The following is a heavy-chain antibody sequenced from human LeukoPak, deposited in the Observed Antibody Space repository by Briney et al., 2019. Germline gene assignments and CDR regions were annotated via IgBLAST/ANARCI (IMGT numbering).Heavy chain of an antibody. V-gene: IGHV4-39*07. CDR1: GGSISSSSYY. CDR3: ARARDIYGDYVTIYMDV. J-gene: IGHJ6*03. CDR2: IYYSGST. D-gene: IGHD4-17*01. Sequence: PSETLSLTCTVSGGSISSSSYYWGWIRQPPGKGLEWIGSIYYSGSTYYNPSLKSRVTISVDTSKNQFSLKLSSVTAADTAVYYCARARDIYGDYVTIYMDVWGKGTTVTVSS.